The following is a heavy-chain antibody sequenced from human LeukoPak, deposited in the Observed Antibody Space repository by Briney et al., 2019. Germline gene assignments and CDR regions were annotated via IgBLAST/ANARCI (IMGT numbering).Heavy chain of an antibody. Sequence: ASVKVSCKAFGYTFTSYDINWVRQATGQGLEWMGWMNPNSGNTGYAQKFQGRVTMTRNTSISTAYMELSSLRSEDTAVYYCARVWWAAAGHNWFDPWGQGTLVTVSS. V-gene: IGHV1-8*01. CDR2: MNPNSGNT. CDR1: GYTFTSYD. D-gene: IGHD6-13*01. J-gene: IGHJ5*02. CDR3: ARVWWAAAGHNWFDP.